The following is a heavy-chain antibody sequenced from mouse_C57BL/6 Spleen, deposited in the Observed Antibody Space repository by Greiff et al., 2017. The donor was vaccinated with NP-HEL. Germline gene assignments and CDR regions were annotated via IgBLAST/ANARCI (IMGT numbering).Heavy chain of an antibody. CDR3: ANYGSSYIYAMDY. Sequence: EVKLMESGGGLVKPGGSLKLSCAASGFTFSSYAMSWVRQTPEKRLEWVATISDGGSYTYYPDNVKGRFTISRDNAKNNLYLQMSHLKSEDTAMYYCANYGSSYIYAMDYWGQGTSVTVSS. J-gene: IGHJ4*01. CDR2: ISDGGSYT. D-gene: IGHD1-1*01. V-gene: IGHV5-4*03. CDR1: GFTFSSYA.